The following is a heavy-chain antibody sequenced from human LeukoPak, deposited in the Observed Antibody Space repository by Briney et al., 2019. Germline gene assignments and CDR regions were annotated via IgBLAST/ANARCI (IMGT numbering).Heavy chain of an antibody. CDR1: GYRFTNYW. CDR2: IYPGDSDT. V-gene: IGHV5-51*01. Sequence: AGESLKISCKGFGYRFTNYWIGWVRQMPGKGLEWMGIIYPGDSDTRYSPSFRGQVTISADKSINTAYLQWSSLKASDTAMYYCVLAGSGSYYFDYWGQGILVTVSS. J-gene: IGHJ4*02. CDR3: VLAGSGSYYFDY. D-gene: IGHD3-10*01.